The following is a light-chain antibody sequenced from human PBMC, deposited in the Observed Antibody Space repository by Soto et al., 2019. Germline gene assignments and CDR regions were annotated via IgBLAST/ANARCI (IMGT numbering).Light chain of an antibody. CDR1: QSISSY. CDR3: QQSYSTPVT. J-gene: IGKJ4*01. Sequence: PSSLSASVGDRVTITCRASQSISSYLNWYQQKPGKAPKLLIYAASSLQSGVPSRFSGSGSGTDFTLTISSLQPEDFATYYCQQSYSTPVTFGGGTKVDIK. V-gene: IGKV1-39*01. CDR2: AAS.